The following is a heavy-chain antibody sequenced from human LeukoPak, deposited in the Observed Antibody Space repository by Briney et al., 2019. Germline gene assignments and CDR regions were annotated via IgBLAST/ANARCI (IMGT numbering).Heavy chain of an antibody. J-gene: IGHJ6*02. Sequence: HPGRSLRLSCAASGFTFDDYAMHWVRQAPGKGLEWVSGISWNSGSIGYADSVEGRFTISRDNAKNSLYLQMNSLRAEDTALYYCAKDISTGTQGYYYGMDVWGQGTTVTVSS. CDR3: AKDISTGTQGYYYGMDV. V-gene: IGHV3-9*01. D-gene: IGHD1-1*01. CDR2: ISWNSGSI. CDR1: GFTFDDYA.